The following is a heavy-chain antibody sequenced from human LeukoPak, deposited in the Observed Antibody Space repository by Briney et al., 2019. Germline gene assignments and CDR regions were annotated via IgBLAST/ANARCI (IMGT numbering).Heavy chain of an antibody. V-gene: IGHV4-59*01. D-gene: IGHD3-16*01. CDR2: IYYSGST. Sequence: SETLSLTCTVSGGSISSYYWSWIRQPPGRGLEWIGYIYYSGSTNYNPSLKSRVTISVDTSKNQFSLKLSSVTAADTAVYYCARCWGPFDYWGQGTLVTVSS. J-gene: IGHJ4*02. CDR1: GGSISSYY. CDR3: ARCWGPFDY.